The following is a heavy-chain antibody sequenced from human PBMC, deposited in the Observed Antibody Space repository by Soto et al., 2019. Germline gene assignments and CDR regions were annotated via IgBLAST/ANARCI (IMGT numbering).Heavy chain of an antibody. CDR1: GYTFPGLY. J-gene: IGHJ4*02. Sequence: ASENRSCKSSGYTFPGLYSHFVRQAPRQGLEWMGWINPNSGGTKYAEKFQGRVTMTRDTSISTAYVDLSRLTSDDTAVYYCASVALPGTAGIDFWGPG. D-gene: IGHD6-19*01. CDR3: ASVALPGTAGIDF. CDR2: INPNSGGT. V-gene: IGHV1-2*02.